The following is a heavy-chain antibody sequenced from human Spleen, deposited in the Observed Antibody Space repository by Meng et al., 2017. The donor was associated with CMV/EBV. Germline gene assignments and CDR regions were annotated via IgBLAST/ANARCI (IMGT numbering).Heavy chain of an antibody. V-gene: IGHV1-2*02. Sequence: ASVKVSCKASGYTFTDHYFHWVRQAPGQGLEWMGWIYPNSGGTHYAQKFQGRLTVTTDTSISTGYMELSSLGSDDTAVYYCARASLELGAFDIWGQGTMVTVSS. CDR1: GYTFTDHY. CDR2: IYPNSGGT. CDR3: ARASLELGAFDI. D-gene: IGHD1-7*01. J-gene: IGHJ3*02.